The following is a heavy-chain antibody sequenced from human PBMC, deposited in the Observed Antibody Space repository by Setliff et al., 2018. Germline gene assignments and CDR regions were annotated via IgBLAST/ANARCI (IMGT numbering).Heavy chain of an antibody. Sequence: ASVKVSCKTSGYSFINYGLRWMRQAPGQGLEWVGWISGYNGNTDYAQNLQGRVTMTIDTSTSTAYMGLRSLRSDDTAVYYCAGVPRLECVLPTFDSWGQGTLVTVSS. D-gene: IGHD3-3*01. V-gene: IGHV1-18*01. CDR3: AGVPRLECVLPTFDS. CDR2: ISGYNGNT. CDR1: GYSFINYG. J-gene: IGHJ4*02.